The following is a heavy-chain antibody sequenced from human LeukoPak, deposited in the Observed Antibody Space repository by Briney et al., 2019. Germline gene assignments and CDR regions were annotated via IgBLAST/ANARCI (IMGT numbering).Heavy chain of an antibody. CDR2: IYYSGST. J-gene: IGHJ4*02. Sequence: SETLSLTCTVSGGSISSSSYYWGWIRQPPGKGQEWIGSIYYSGSTYYNPSLKSRVTISVDTSKNQFSLKLSSVTAADTAVYSCAGFYISPNFDYWGQGTLVTVSS. CDR1: GGSISSSSYY. D-gene: IGHD3-3*01. V-gene: IGHV4-39*01. CDR3: AGFYISPNFDY.